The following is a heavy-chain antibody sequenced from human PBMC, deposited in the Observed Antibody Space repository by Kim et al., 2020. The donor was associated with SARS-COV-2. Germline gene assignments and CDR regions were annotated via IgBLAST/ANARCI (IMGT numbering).Heavy chain of an antibody. J-gene: IGHJ4*02. CDR2: IYYSGST. CDR1: GGSISSGDYY. D-gene: IGHD3-16*01. V-gene: IGHV4-30-4*01. CDR3: ARRITFGGVIFDY. Sequence: SETLSLTCTVSGGSISSGDYYWSWIRQPPGKGLEWIGYIYYSGSTYYNPSLKSRVTISVDTSKNQFSLKLSSVTAADTAVYYCARRITFGGVIFDYWGQGTLGTVSS.